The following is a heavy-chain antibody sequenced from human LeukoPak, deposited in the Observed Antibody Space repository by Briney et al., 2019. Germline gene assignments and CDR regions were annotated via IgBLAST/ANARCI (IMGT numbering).Heavy chain of an antibody. Sequence: SETLSLTCTVSGGSISSSSYYWGWIRQPPGKGLEWIGSIYYSGSTYYNPSLKSRVTISVDTSKNQFSLKLSSVTAADTAVYYCARGGLDSSGYYFYFDYWGQGTLVTVSS. CDR1: GGSISSSSYY. D-gene: IGHD3-22*01. CDR3: ARGGLDSSGYYFYFDY. V-gene: IGHV4-39*01. CDR2: IYYSGST. J-gene: IGHJ4*02.